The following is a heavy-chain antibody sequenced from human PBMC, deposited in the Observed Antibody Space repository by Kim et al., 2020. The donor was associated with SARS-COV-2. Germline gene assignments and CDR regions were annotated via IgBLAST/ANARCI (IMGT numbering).Heavy chain of an antibody. D-gene: IGHD3-10*01. V-gene: IGHV3-30*02. CDR3: AKGATGSGSLYTYFDY. J-gene: IGHJ4*02. Sequence: SVKGRFTISRDNSKNTLFLQMNSLRAEDTAVYYCAKGATGSGSLYTYFDYWGQGTLVTVSS.